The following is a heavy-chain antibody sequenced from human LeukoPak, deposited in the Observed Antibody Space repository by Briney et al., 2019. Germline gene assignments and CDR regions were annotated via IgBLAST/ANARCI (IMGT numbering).Heavy chain of an antibody. CDR3: VKDQSGYSSGWSGAFDY. CDR1: GFTFSTYA. V-gene: IGHV3-64D*09. Sequence: GGSLRLSCSVSGFTFSTYAMHWVRQAPGKGLEYVSLISTSGGSTYYVDSVKGRFTISRDNSKNTLYLQMNSLRVEDTAVYYCVKDQSGYSSGWSGAFDYWGQGTLVTVSS. CDR2: ISTSGGST. J-gene: IGHJ4*02. D-gene: IGHD6-19*01.